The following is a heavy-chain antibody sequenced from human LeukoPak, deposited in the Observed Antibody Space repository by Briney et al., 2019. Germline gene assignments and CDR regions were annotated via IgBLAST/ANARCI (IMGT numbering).Heavy chain of an antibody. CDR1: GFTFSSYG. V-gene: IGHV3-33*01. Sequence: PGRSLRLSCAASGFTFSSYGMHWVRQAPGKGLEWVALIWLDGSNKYYADSVKGRFTISRDNSKNTLCLQMNSLRAEDTAVYYCARGSYSGSFRGDYWGQGTLVTVSS. J-gene: IGHJ4*02. D-gene: IGHD1-26*01. CDR2: IWLDGSNK. CDR3: ARGSYSGSFRGDY.